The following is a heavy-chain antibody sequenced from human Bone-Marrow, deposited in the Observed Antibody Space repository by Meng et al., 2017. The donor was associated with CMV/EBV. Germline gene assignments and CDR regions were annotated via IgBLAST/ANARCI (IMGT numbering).Heavy chain of an antibody. V-gene: IGHV3-30*02. J-gene: IGHJ4*02. Sequence: GESLKISCAASGFTVSNNYMSWVRQAPGKGLEWVTFIRFDGSNKYYADSVKGRFTISRDNSKNTLYLQMNSLRAEDTAVYYCARDGWGALWSGPTAPYGYWGQGTLVTVSS. CDR3: ARDGWGALWSGPTAPYGY. CDR2: IRFDGSNK. D-gene: IGHD3-3*01. CDR1: GFTVSNNY.